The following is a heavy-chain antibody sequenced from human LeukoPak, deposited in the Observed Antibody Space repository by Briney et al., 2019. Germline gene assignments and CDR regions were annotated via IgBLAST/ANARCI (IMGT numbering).Heavy chain of an antibody. Sequence: SGPALVKPTQTLTLTCTFSGFSLSTSGMCVSWIRQPPGKALEWLARIDWDDDKYYSTSLKTRLTISKDTSKNQVVLTMTNMDPVDTATYYCARIRRYYYEDSGYYYGGLDYWGQGTLVTVSS. CDR3: ARIRRYYYEDSGYYYGGLDY. D-gene: IGHD3-22*01. CDR2: IDWDDDK. CDR1: GFSLSTSGMC. V-gene: IGHV2-70*11. J-gene: IGHJ4*02.